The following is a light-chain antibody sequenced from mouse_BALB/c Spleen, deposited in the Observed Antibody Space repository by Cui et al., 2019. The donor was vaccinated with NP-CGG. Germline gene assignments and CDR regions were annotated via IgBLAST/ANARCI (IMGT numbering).Light chain of an antibody. CDR3: ALWYSNHWV. J-gene: IGLJ1*01. CDR2: GTN. V-gene: IGLV1*01. CDR1: TGAVTTSNY. Sequence: QAVVPHQSALTTSPVETVTLTCRSSTGAVTTSNYANWVQEKPDHLFTGLIGGTNNRAPGVPARFSGSLIGDKAALTITGAQTEDEAIYFCALWYSNHWVFGGGTKLTVL.